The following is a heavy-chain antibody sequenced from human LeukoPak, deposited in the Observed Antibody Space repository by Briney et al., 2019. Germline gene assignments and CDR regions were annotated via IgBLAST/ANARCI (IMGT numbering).Heavy chain of an antibody. Sequence: PGGSLRLSCAASGFTVSSNYMSWVRQAPGKGLEWVSVIYSGGSTYYADSVKGRFTISRDNSKNTLYLQMNSLRAEDTAVYYCARTPVDTATYYYMDVWGKGTTVTVSS. CDR1: GFTVSSNY. J-gene: IGHJ6*03. D-gene: IGHD5-18*01. CDR2: IYSGGST. V-gene: IGHV3-66*01. CDR3: ARTPVDTATYYYMDV.